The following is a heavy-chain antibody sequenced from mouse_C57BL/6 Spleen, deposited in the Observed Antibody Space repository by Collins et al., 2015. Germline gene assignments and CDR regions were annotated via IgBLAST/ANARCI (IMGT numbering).Heavy chain of an antibody. CDR1: GFTFSSYA. CDR2: ISSGGSYT. Sequence: EVMLVESGGGLVKPGGSLKLSCAASGFTFSSYAMSWVRQTPEKRLEWVATISSGGSYTYYPDSVKGRFTISRDNAKNTLYLQMSSLRSEDTAMYYCARHRTAYYGNSYYAMDYWGQGTSVTVSS. J-gene: IGHJ4*01. CDR3: ARHRTAYYGNSYYAMDY. D-gene: IGHD2-10*01. V-gene: IGHV5-9-1*01.